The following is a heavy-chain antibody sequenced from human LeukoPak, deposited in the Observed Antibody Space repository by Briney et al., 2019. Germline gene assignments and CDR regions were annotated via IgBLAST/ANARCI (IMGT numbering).Heavy chain of an antibody. CDR2: IYYSGST. CDR1: GGSISSYY. Sequence: PSETLSLTCTVSGGSISSYYWSWIRQPPGKGLEWTGYIYYSGSTNYNPSLKSRVTISVDTSKNQFSLKLSSVTAADTAVYYCARGRPPKYYYDSSGYPFDYWGQGTLVTVSS. D-gene: IGHD3-22*01. CDR3: ARGRPPKYYYDSSGYPFDY. J-gene: IGHJ4*02. V-gene: IGHV4-59*01.